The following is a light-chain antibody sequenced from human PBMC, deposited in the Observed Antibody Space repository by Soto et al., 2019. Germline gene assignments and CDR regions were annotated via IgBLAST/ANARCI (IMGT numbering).Light chain of an antibody. Sequence: DVVVTQSPLSLSVTLGQPASISCRCSQSLVYSDGRTYLTWFHQRPGQSPRRLIYKVSNLDSGVPDRFSGSGSGTEFTLQISRVEAEDVGLYYCMQGIHVPFIFGQGIRLEIK. J-gene: IGKJ5*01. CDR1: QSLVYSDGRTY. V-gene: IGKV2D-30*01. CDR2: KVS. CDR3: MQGIHVPFI.